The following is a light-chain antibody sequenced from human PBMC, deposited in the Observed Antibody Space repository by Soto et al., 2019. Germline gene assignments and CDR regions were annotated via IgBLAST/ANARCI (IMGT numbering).Light chain of an antibody. Sequence: EIALTQSPGTLSLSPGERATLSCRASQSVSSSYLAWYQQKPGQAPRLLIYGASSRATGIPDRFSGSGSGTGFTLTISRLEPEDFAVYYCQQYGSSPPYTFGQGTKLEIK. V-gene: IGKV3-20*01. CDR1: QSVSSSY. CDR2: GAS. J-gene: IGKJ2*01. CDR3: QQYGSSPPYT.